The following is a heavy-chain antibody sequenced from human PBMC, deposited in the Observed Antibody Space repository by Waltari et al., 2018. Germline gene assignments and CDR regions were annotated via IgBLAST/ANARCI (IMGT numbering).Heavy chain of an antibody. CDR2: INHSGST. D-gene: IGHD3-10*01. J-gene: IGHJ4*02. Sequence: QVQLQQWGAGLLKPSETLSLTCAVYGGSFSGYYWSWIRQPPGKGLEWIGEINHSGSTNYNPSLKSRVTISVDTSKNQFSLKLSSVTAADTAVYYCARGYITGDYFDYWGQGTLVTVSS. CDR1: GGSFSGYY. V-gene: IGHV4-34*01. CDR3: ARGYITGDYFDY.